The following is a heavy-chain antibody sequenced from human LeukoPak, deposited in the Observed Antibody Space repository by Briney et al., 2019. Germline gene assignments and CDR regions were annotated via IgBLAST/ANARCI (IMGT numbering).Heavy chain of an antibody. CDR2: IYYSGST. D-gene: IGHD3-10*01. J-gene: IGHJ4*02. CDR3: AXXQGADYXXSGSYYLGY. Sequence: SETLSLTCTVSGGSISSYYWSWIRQPPGKGLEWIGYIYYSGSTNYNPSLKSRVTISVDTSKNQFSLKLSSVTAADTAVYYCAXXQGADYXXSGSYYLGYWGQGTLVTVSS. V-gene: IGHV4-59*01. CDR1: GGSISSYY.